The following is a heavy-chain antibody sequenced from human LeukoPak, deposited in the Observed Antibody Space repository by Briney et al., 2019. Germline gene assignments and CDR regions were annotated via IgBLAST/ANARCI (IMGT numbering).Heavy chain of an antibody. J-gene: IGHJ4*02. CDR2: ITSSGSPI. D-gene: IGHD2-2*01. CDR3: ARDPDTSSKVDY. V-gene: IGHV3-11*01. Sequence: GGSLRLSCAASGFTFSDHYMSWIRQAPGKGLEWVSYITSSGSPIYCADSVKGRFTISRDNAKNSLYLQMNSLRADDTAVYYCARDPDTSSKVDYWGQGTLVTVSS. CDR1: GFTFSDHY.